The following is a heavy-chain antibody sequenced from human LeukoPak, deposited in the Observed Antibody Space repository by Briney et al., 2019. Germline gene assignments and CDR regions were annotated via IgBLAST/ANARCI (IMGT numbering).Heavy chain of an antibody. CDR1: GFTFSSYA. V-gene: IGHV3-23*01. J-gene: IGHJ6*04. D-gene: IGHD6-13*01. CDR2: ISGSGGST. Sequence: GGSLRLPCAASGFTFSSYAMTWVRQAPGKGLEWVSAISGSGGSTYYADSVKGRFTISRDNSKNTLYLQMNSLRAEDTAVYYCAKDVDSSSWDYYGMDVWGKGTTVTVSS. CDR3: AKDVDSSSWDYYGMDV.